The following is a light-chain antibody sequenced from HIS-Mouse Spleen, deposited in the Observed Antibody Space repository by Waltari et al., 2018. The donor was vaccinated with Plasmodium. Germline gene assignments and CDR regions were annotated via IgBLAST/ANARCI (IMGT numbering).Light chain of an antibody. J-gene: IGKJ1*01. CDR1: QSVSSN. Sequence: EIVMTQSPATLSVSPGERATLSCRASQSVSSNLAWYQPKPGQAPRLLIYGASTRATGIPARFSGSGSGTEFTLTISSMQSEDFAVYDCQQYNNWPRGTFGQGTKVEIK. V-gene: IGKV3-15*01. CDR2: GAS. CDR3: QQYNNWPRGT.